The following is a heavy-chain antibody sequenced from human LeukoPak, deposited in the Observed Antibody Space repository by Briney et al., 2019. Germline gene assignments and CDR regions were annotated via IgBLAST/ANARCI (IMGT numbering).Heavy chain of an antibody. D-gene: IGHD2-8*01. V-gene: IGHV4-39*07. Sequence: SETLSLTCTVSGGSISSSSAYWGWIRQPPGQGLEWIGEISLSGLTNYNPSLKSRVTMALDKSKNHLSLNLTSVTAADTAVYYCSRENGAFSPFGYWGQGTLVTVPS. CDR1: GGSISSSSAY. J-gene: IGHJ4*02. CDR3: SRENGAFSPFGY. CDR2: ISLSGLT.